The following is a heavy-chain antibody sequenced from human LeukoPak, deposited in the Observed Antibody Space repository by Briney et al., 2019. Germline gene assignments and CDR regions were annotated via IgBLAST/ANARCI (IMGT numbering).Heavy chain of an antibody. D-gene: IGHD3-16*01. CDR1: EFTFSNYA. CDR2: VSSHGNDG. Sequence: GGSLRLSCAVSEFTFSNYAMHWVRQPPGKGLEWVAVVSSHGNDGYYADSVKGRFTISRDNSKNALYLQMNSLRAEDTAVYYCARDKDYVRYYYMDVWGKGTTVTVSS. V-gene: IGHV3-30*17. CDR3: ARDKDYVRYYYMDV. J-gene: IGHJ6*03.